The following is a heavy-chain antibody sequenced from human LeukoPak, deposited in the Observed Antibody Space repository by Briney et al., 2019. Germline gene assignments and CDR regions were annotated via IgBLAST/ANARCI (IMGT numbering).Heavy chain of an antibody. CDR2: ISYDGSNK. D-gene: IGHD2-2*01. Sequence: PGRSLRLSCAASGFTFSTYGMRWVRQAPGKGLEWVVVISYDGSNKYYADSVKSRFTISRDNSKNTLYLQMNSLRAEDTAVYYCAKRYCTDTSCHLGPYYYYMDVWGKGTTVTISS. V-gene: IGHV3-30*18. CDR1: GFTFSTYG. J-gene: IGHJ6*03. CDR3: AKRYCTDTSCHLGPYYYYMDV.